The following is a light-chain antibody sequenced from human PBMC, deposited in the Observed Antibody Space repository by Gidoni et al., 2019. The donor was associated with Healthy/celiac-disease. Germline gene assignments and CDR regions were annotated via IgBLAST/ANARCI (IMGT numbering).Light chain of an antibody. V-gene: IGKV3-11*01. Sequence: EIVLTQSPATLSLSPGERATLSCRASQSVSSYLAWYKQKPGQAPRLLIYDASNRATGIPARFSGSGSGTDFTLTISSLEPEDCAVYYCQQRSNWLLTFGGGTKVEIK. CDR3: QQRSNWLLT. J-gene: IGKJ4*01. CDR2: DAS. CDR1: QSVSSY.